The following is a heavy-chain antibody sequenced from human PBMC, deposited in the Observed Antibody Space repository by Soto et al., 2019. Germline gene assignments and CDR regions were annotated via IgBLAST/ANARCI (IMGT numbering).Heavy chain of an antibody. Sequence: SETLSLTCTVSGGSISSYYWSWIRQPPGKGLEWIGYIYYSGSTNYNPSLKSRVTISVDTSKNQFSLKLSSVTAADTAVYYCARALYSYGPRFDPWGQGTLVTVSS. J-gene: IGHJ5*02. CDR1: GGSISSYY. CDR2: IYYSGST. D-gene: IGHD5-18*01. V-gene: IGHV4-59*01. CDR3: ARALYSYGPRFDP.